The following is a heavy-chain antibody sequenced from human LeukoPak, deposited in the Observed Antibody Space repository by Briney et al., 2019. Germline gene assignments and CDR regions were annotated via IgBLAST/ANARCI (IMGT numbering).Heavy chain of an antibody. Sequence: SEALSLTCAVHGGSFSGYYWSWIRQPPGKRLEWIGEINHSGSTNYNPSLKSRVTTSVDTSKNQFSLKLSSVTAADTAVYYCARVEDSSSWYDYYYYGMDVWGQGTTVTVSS. CDR2: INHSGST. V-gene: IGHV4-34*01. J-gene: IGHJ6*02. CDR1: GGSFSGYY. CDR3: ARVEDSSSWYDYYYYGMDV. D-gene: IGHD6-13*01.